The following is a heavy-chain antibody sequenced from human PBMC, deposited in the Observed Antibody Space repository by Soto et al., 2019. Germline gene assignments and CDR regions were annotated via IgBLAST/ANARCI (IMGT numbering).Heavy chain of an antibody. CDR3: ARGLGAAAGIFDY. D-gene: IGHD6-13*01. J-gene: IGHJ4*02. V-gene: IGHV1-8*01. CDR1: GYTFTSYD. CDR2: MNPNSGNT. Sequence: ASVKVSCKASGYTFTSYDINWVRQATGQGLEWMGWMNPNSGNTVYAQKFQGRVTMTRNTSISTAYMELSRLRSEDTAVYYCARGLGAAAGIFDYWGPGTLVTVSS.